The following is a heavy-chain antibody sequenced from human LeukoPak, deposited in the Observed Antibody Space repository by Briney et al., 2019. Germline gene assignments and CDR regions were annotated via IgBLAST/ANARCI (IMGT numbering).Heavy chain of an antibody. CDR1: GFTFSSYG. V-gene: IGHV3-30*02. CDR3: AKEGGGSFGRSYYFDY. Sequence: GGSLRLPCAASGFTFSSYGMHWVRQAPGKGLEWVAFIRYDGSNKYYADSVKGRVTISRDNSKNTLYLQMSSLRADDTAVYYCAKEGGGSFGRSYYFDYWGQGTLVTVSS. CDR2: IRYDGSNK. J-gene: IGHJ4*02. D-gene: IGHD1-26*01.